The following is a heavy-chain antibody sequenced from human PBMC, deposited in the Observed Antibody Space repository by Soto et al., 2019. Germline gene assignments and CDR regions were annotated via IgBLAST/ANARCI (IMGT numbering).Heavy chain of an antibody. Sequence: QVQLQQWGAGLLKPSETLSLTCAVYGGSFSGYYWSWIRQPPGKGLEWIGEINHSGSTNYNPSLRSRVTISVDTSKNQFSLNVSSVTAADTAVYYCARARGYCSGGSCNILDYWGQGTLVTVSS. CDR1: GGSFSGYY. D-gene: IGHD2-15*01. J-gene: IGHJ4*02. V-gene: IGHV4-34*01. CDR2: INHSGST. CDR3: ARARGYCSGGSCNILDY.